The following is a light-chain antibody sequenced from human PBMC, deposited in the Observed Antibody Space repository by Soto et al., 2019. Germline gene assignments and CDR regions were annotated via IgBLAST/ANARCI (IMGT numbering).Light chain of an antibody. CDR2: GAS. CDR3: QKYNSAPFT. Sequence: DIQMTQSPSSLSASVGDRVTITCRASQDISNFLVWFQKKPGKVPNILIYGASTLQSGVPSRFSGSGSGTDFTHTISSLQPEDVATYFCQKYNSAPFTFGPGTTVDIK. J-gene: IGKJ3*01. CDR1: QDISNF. V-gene: IGKV1-27*01.